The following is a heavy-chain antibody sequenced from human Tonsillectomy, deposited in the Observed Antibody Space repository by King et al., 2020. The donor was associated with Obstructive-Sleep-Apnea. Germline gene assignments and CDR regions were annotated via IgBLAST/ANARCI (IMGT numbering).Heavy chain of an antibody. CDR1: GGSISSYY. V-gene: IGHV4-4*07. J-gene: IGHJ4*02. D-gene: IGHD6-13*01. CDR3: ARGPYIAAALYYFDY. CDR2: IYTSGST. Sequence: QLQESGPGLVKPSETLSLTCTVSGGSISSYYWSWIRQPAGKGLEWIGRIYTSGSTTYNPPLKSRVTLSVDTSKNPFSLKLSSVTAADTAVYYCARGPYIAAALYYFDYWGQGTLVTVSS.